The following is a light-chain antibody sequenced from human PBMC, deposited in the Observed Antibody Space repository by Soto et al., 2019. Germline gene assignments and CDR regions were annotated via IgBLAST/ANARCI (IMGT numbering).Light chain of an antibody. CDR2: GAS. CDR1: QSVSSSS. V-gene: IGKV3-20*01. Sequence: EIVLTQSPGTLSLSPWQRATLSCRASQSVSSSSLAWYQQRPGQAPRLLIYGASRRATGIPDRFSGSGSGTDFTLTISRLEPEDFAVYYCQLYGASPKYTFGQGTKVDIK. J-gene: IGKJ2*01. CDR3: QLYGASPKYT.